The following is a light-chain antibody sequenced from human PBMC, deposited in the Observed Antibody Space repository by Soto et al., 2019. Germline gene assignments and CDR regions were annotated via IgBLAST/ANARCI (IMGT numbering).Light chain of an antibody. J-gene: IGKJ2*01. CDR3: QQYKAYPYT. Sequence: DIQMTQSPSSLSASFGYTFTITFLASQSIDRWLAWYQQMPGKAPHLLIYTTSSLEGGVPSRFSGSGSGTEFTLTISGLQPDDFATYYCQQYKAYPYTFAQGTKVDIK. CDR2: TTS. V-gene: IGKV1-5*03. CDR1: QSIDRW.